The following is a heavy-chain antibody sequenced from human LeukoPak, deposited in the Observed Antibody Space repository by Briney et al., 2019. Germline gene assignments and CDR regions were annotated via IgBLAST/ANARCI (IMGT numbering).Heavy chain of an antibody. CDR2: MNPNSGNT. J-gene: IGHJ6*03. CDR3: ARGDRVLRYFDWKYYYYYMDV. CDR1: GYTFTSYG. Sequence: GASVKVSCKASGYTFTSYGINWVRQAPGQGLEWMGWMNPNSGNTGYAQKFQGRVTMTRNTSISTAYMELSSLRSEDTAVYYCARGDRVLRYFDWKYYYYYMDVWGKGTTVTISS. V-gene: IGHV1-8*02. D-gene: IGHD3-9*01.